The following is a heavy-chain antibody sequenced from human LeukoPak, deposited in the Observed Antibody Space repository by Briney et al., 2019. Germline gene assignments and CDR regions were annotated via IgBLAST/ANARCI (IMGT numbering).Heavy chain of an antibody. Sequence: SETLSLTCTVSGGSISSGGYYWSWIRQHPGKGLEWIGYIYYSGSTYYNPSLKSRVTISVDTSKNQFSLKLSSVTAADTAVYYCARGPSLPVGGAHQLERAAGPWGQGTLVTVSS. CDR3: ARGPSLPVGGAHQLERAAGP. J-gene: IGHJ5*02. CDR2: IYYSGST. V-gene: IGHV4-31*03. CDR1: GGSISSGGYY. D-gene: IGHD1-1*01.